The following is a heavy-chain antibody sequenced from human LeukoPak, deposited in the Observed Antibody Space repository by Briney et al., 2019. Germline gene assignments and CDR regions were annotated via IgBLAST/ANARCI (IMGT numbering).Heavy chain of an antibody. Sequence: WASVKVSCKASGGTFSSYAISWVRQAPGQGLEWMGGIIPIFGTANYAQKFQGRVTITADESTSTAYMEPSSLRSEDTAVYYCARSRYSYGCDYWGQGTLVTVSS. CDR3: ARSRYSYGCDY. D-gene: IGHD5-18*01. V-gene: IGHV1-69*13. CDR1: GGTFSSYA. CDR2: IIPIFGTA. J-gene: IGHJ4*02.